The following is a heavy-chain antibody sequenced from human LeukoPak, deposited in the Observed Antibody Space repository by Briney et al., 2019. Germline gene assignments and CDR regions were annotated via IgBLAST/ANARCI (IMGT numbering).Heavy chain of an antibody. V-gene: IGHV7-4-1*02. CDR3: ATESVLDYYDSRSLY. Sequence: ASVKVSCKASGYTFTSYYMHWVRQAPGQGLEWMGWINTNTGNPTYAQGFTGRFVFSLDTSVSTAYLQISSLKAEDTAVYYCATESVLDYYDSRSLYWGQGTLVTVSS. CDR2: INTNTGNP. D-gene: IGHD3-22*01. CDR1: GYTFTSYY. J-gene: IGHJ4*02.